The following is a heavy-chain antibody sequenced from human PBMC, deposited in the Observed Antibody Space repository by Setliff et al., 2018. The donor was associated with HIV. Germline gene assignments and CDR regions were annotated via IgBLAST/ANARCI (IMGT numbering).Heavy chain of an antibody. J-gene: IGHJ4*02. Sequence: PSETLSLTCAVYGGSFSGHYWNWVRQPSGKGLEWVGEINESGRISYNPSLKSRLIISVDTSKKHFSLNLISMTAADTAVYFCARETDVSTSWFGGYYFDFWGQGTVVTVSS. D-gene: IGHD3-3*01. V-gene: IGHV4-34*01. CDR2: INESGRI. CDR3: ARETDVSTSWFGGYYFDF. CDR1: GGSFSGHY.